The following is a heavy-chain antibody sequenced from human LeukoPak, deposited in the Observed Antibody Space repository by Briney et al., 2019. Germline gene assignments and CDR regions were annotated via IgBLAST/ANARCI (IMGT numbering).Heavy chain of an antibody. CDR2: IDQDGSKK. J-gene: IGHJ4*02. V-gene: IGHV3-7*01. CDR3: ARSGPYQLPPRPIDY. D-gene: IGHD2-2*01. CDR1: GFTFNNYA. Sequence: GGSLRLSCAASGFTFNNYAMSWVRQAPGRGLEWVANIDQDGSKKYYVDSVKGRFTISRDNPKNSPYLQMNSLRAEDTAVYFCARSGPYQLPPRPIDYWGQGTLVTVSS.